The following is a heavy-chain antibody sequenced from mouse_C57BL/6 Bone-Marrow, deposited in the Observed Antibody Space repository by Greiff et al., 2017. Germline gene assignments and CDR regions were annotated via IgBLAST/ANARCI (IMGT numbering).Heavy chain of an antibody. V-gene: IGHV14-1*01. D-gene: IGHD1-1*01. Sequence: EVQRVESGAELVRPGASVKLSCTASGFNIKDYYMHWVKQRPEQGLEWIGRIDPEDGDTEYAPKFQGKATMTADTSSNTAYLQLSSLTSEDTAVYYCTTGDYYGSSKYYYAMDYWGQGTSVTGSS. CDR3: TTGDYYGSSKYYYAMDY. J-gene: IGHJ4*01. CDR1: GFNIKDYY. CDR2: IDPEDGDT.